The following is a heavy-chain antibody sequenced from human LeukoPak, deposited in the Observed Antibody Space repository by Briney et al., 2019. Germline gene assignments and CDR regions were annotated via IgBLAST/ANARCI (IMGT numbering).Heavy chain of an antibody. CDR2: ISGSGGST. CDR1: GFTFSSYA. CDR3: AKTPGDYYYYMDV. V-gene: IGHV3-23*01. Sequence: GSLRLSCAASGFTFSSYAMSWVRQAPGKGLEWVSAISGSGGSTYYADSVKGRFTISRDNSKNTLYLQMNSLRAEDTAIYYCAKTPGDYYYYMDVWGKGTTVTVSS. J-gene: IGHJ6*03.